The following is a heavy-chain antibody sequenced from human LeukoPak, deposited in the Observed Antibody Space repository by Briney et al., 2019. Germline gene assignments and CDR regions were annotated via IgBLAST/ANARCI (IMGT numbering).Heavy chain of an antibody. J-gene: IGHJ4*02. CDR3: TTYYYDSSGYYYELDY. V-gene: IGHV3-30-3*01. Sequence: GGSLRLSCAASGFTFSAYAIHWVRQAPGKGLEWVAVVSFDGSNKYYADSVKGRFTISRDNSKSMLYLQMNSLKTEDTAVYYCTTYYYDSSGYYYELDYWGQGTLVTVSS. CDR1: GFTFSAYA. CDR2: VSFDGSNK. D-gene: IGHD3-22*01.